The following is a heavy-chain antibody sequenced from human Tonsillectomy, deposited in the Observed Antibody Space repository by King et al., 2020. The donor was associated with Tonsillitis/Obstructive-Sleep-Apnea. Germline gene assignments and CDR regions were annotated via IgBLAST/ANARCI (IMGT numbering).Heavy chain of an antibody. V-gene: IGHV3-53*01. CDR2: IYSGGGT. Sequence: VQLVESGGGLIQPGGSVRLSCAASGFTVSSNYMSWVRQAPGKGLEWVSIIYSGGGTYYADPVKGRFTISRDNYKNTLYLQMNSLRAEDTAVYFCARDRVVVVPAAIPDYYYYGMDVWGQGTTVTVSS. D-gene: IGHD2-2*02. CDR1: GFTVSSNY. J-gene: IGHJ6*02. CDR3: ARDRVVVVPAAIPDYYYYGMDV.